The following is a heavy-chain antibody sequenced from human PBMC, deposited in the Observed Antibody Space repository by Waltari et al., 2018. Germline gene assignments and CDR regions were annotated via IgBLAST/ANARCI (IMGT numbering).Heavy chain of an antibody. CDR2: IYYSGST. V-gene: IGHV4-39*01. Sequence: QLQLQESGPGLVKPSETLSLTCTVSGGSISSSSYYWGWIRQPPGKGLEWIGSIYYSGSTYYNPALKSRVTISVGTSKNQFSLKLSSVTAADTAVYYCARGCNWNDGCDYWGQGTLVTVSS. J-gene: IGHJ4*02. D-gene: IGHD1-1*01. CDR3: ARGCNWNDGCDY. CDR1: GGSISSSSYY.